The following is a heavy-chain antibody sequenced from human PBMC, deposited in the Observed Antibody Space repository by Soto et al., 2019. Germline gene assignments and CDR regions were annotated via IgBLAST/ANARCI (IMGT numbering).Heavy chain of an antibody. D-gene: IGHD3-10*01. J-gene: IGHJ3*02. V-gene: IGHV1-18*04. CDR1: GYTFTSYG. Sequence: ASVKVSCKASGYTFTSYGISWVRQAPGQGLEWMGWISAYNGNTNYAQKLQGRVTMTTDTSMSTAYMELRRLRSDDTAVYYCAKDVNSGGRSTLGSLGSDIWGLGTMVTVSS. CDR3: AKDVNSGGRSTLGSLGSDI. CDR2: ISAYNGNT.